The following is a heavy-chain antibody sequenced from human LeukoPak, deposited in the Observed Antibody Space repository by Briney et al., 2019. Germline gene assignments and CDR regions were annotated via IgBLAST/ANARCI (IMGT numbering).Heavy chain of an antibody. CDR3: ARDFSSSSSVDYYYYMDV. Sequence: SETLSLTCIVSGGSISSDYWSWIRQPPGKGLEWIGYIYYSGSTNYNPSLKSRVTMSVDTSKNQFSLKLSSVTAADTAVYYCARDFSSSSSVDYYYYMDVWGKGTTVTVSS. J-gene: IGHJ6*03. CDR1: GGSISSDY. CDR2: IYYSGST. D-gene: IGHD6-6*01. V-gene: IGHV4-59*12.